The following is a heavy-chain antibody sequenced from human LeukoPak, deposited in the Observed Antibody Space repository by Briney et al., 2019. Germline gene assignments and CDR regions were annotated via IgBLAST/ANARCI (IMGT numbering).Heavy chain of an antibody. V-gene: IGHV5-51*01. CDR2: IYPGDSDT. CDR1: GYSFTSYW. D-gene: IGHD3-10*01. Sequence: GESLKISCKGSGYSFTSYWIGWVRQMPGKGLEWMGIIYPGDSDTRYSPSFQGQVTISADKSISTAYLQWSSLKASDTAMYYCAKQTTSMVRGIIITDYYFDYWGQGTLVTVSS. CDR3: AKQTTSMVRGIIITDYYFDY. J-gene: IGHJ4*02.